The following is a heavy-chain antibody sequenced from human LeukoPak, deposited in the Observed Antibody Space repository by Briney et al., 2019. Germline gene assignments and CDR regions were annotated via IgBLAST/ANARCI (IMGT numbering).Heavy chain of an antibody. V-gene: IGHV4-4*02. CDR1: GGSISSSNG. Sequence: PSETLSLTCAVSGGSISSSNGRSWVGHPPGKGLEWVGEIYHSGSTNYNPSLKSRVTISVDKSKNQFSLKLSSVTAADTAVYYCASRAGAGPFDYWGQGTLVTVSS. CDR2: IYHSGST. J-gene: IGHJ4*02. CDR3: ASRAGAGPFDY. D-gene: IGHD6-19*01.